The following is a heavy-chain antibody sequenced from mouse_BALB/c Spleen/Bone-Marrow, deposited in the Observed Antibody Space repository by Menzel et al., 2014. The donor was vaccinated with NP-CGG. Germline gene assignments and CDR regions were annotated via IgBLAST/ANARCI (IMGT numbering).Heavy chain of an antibody. CDR1: GFDFSRYW. J-gene: IGHJ3*01. V-gene: IGHV4-1*02. Sequence: DVQLQESGGGLVQPGGSLKLSCAASGFDFSRYWMNWVRQAPGNGLEWIGEINPDSSTINYTPSLKDKFIISRDNAKNTLYLQMNKVRSEDTALYYCARAKYGNPWFAYWGQGTLVTVSA. CDR3: ARAKYGNPWFAY. D-gene: IGHD2-10*02. CDR2: INPDSSTI.